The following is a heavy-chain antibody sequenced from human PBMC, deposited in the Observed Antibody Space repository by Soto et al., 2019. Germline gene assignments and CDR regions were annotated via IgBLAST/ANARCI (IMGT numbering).Heavy chain of an antibody. CDR3: ARHAGSGSYYIRQPSFYYYYYGMDV. D-gene: IGHD3-10*01. CDR2: IDPSGSYT. Sequence: PGESLKISCKGSGYTFTSYWISWVRQMPGKGLEWMGRIDPSGSYTNYSPSFQGHVTISADKSISTAYLQWSSLKASDTAMYYCARHAGSGSYYIRQPSFYYYYYGMDVWGQGTTVTVSS. J-gene: IGHJ6*02. V-gene: IGHV5-10-1*01. CDR1: GYTFTSYW.